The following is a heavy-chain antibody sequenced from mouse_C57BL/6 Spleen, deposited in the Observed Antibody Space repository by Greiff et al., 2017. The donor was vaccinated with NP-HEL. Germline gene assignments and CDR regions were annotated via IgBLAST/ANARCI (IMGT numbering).Heavy chain of an antibody. CDR3: ARSWVTVVRYFDV. D-gene: IGHD1-1*01. Sequence: VKLMESGAELVKPGASVKISCKASGYAFSSYWMNWVKQRPGKGLEWIGQIYPGDGDTNYNGKFKGKATLTADKSSSTAYMQLSSLTSEDSAVYFCARSWVTVVRYFDVWGTGTTVTVSS. CDR2: IYPGDGDT. CDR1: GYAFSSYW. V-gene: IGHV1-80*01. J-gene: IGHJ1*03.